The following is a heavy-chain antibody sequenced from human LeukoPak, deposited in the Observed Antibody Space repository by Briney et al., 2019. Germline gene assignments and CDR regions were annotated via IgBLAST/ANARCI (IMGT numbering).Heavy chain of an antibody. Sequence: ASVQVSCKASGYTXTGYFLHWVRQXPGQGXEWMGWINSNSGGTNYAQKFQGRVTMTRDTSISTAYMEVTRLISDDTAVXXCAXVSSSGWYPDYWGQGTLVTVSS. V-gene: IGHV1-2*02. CDR2: INSNSGGT. J-gene: IGHJ4*02. CDR1: GYTXTGYF. D-gene: IGHD6-19*01. CDR3: AXVSSSGWYPDY.